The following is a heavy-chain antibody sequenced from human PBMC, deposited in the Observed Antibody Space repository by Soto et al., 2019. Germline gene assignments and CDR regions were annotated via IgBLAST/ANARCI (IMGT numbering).Heavy chain of an antibody. V-gene: IGHV4-34*01. CDR1: GGSFSGYY. CDR3: ARARVRGYDFWSGYRYPLDY. J-gene: IGHJ4*02. D-gene: IGHD3-3*01. Sequence: PSETLSLTXAVYGGSFSGYYWSWIRQPPGKGLEWIGEINHSGSTNYNPSLKSRVTISVDTSKNQFSLKLSSVTAADTAVYYCARARVRGYDFWSGYRYPLDYWGQGTLVTVSS. CDR2: INHSGST.